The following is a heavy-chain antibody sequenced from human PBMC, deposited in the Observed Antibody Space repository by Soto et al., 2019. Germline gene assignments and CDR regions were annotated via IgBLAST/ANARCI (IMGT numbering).Heavy chain of an antibody. CDR1: GGTFSSYA. J-gene: IGHJ4*02. Sequence: QVQLVQSGAEVKKPGSSVKVSCKASGGTFSSYAISWVRQAPGQGLEWMGGIIPIFGTANYAQKFQGRVMITADESTSTAYMELSSLRSEDTAVYYCARGKLGRSSSRRYYFGYWGQGTLVTVSS. CDR2: IIPIFGTA. V-gene: IGHV1-69*01. D-gene: IGHD6-6*01. CDR3: ARGKLGRSSSRRYYFGY.